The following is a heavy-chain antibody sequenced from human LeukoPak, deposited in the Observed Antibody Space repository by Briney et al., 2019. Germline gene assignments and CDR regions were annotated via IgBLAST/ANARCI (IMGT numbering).Heavy chain of an antibody. CDR3: ARGGCTGGGCYPNY. D-gene: IGHD2-8*02. CDR1: GYTFTTYA. CDR2: INTNTGNP. Sequence: GASVKVSCKASGYTFTTYAMNWVRQAPGQGLEWMGWINTNTGNPMYAQGFTGRFVFSLDTSVNTAYLQISSLKAEDTAVYFCARGGCTGGGCYPNYWGQGTLVAVSS. J-gene: IGHJ4*02. V-gene: IGHV7-4-1*02.